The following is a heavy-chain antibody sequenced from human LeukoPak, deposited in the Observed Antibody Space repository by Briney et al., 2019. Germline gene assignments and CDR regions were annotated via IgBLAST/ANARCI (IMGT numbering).Heavy chain of an antibody. CDR3: AELGITMIGGV. CDR2: ISSSGSAF. D-gene: IGHD3-10*02. V-gene: IGHV3-48*03. CDR1: GFTFSSYE. Sequence: GGSLRLSCAASGFTFSSYEMNWVRQAPGKGLEWVSYISSSGSAFHYADSVKGRFTISRDNAKNSLYLQMNSLRAEDTAVYYCAELGITMIGGVWGKGTTVTISS. J-gene: IGHJ6*04.